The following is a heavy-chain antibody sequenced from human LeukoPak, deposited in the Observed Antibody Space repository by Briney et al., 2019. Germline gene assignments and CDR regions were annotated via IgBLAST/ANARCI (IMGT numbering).Heavy chain of an antibody. D-gene: IGHD6-13*01. CDR3: ARERRIAAAGDFDY. Sequence: PGGSLRLSCAASGFTVSSNYMSWVRQAPGKGLEWVSVIYSGGSTYYADSVKGRFTISRDNSKNTLYLQMNSLRAEDTAVYYCARERRIAAAGDFDYWGQGTLVTVSS. J-gene: IGHJ4*02. CDR2: IYSGGST. CDR1: GFTVSSNY. V-gene: IGHV3-53*01.